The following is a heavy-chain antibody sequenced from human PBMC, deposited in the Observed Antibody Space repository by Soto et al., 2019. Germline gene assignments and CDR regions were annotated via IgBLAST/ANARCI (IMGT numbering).Heavy chain of an antibody. D-gene: IGHD2-2*01. Sequence: PEGSLRLSCAASGFTFSSYAMHWVRQAPGKGLEWVAVISYDGSNKHYADSVKGRFTISRDNSKNTLYLQMNSRSAEDTAVYYCPRGTSRPFDYWGQG. CDR1: GFTFSSYA. J-gene: IGHJ4*02. CDR3: PRGTSRPFDY. CDR2: ISYDGSNK. V-gene: IGHV3-30-3*01.